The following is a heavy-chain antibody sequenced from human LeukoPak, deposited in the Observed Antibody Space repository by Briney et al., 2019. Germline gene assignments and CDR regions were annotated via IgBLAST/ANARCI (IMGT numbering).Heavy chain of an antibody. D-gene: IGHD6-6*01. CDR3: TRTVSEQLVPPFDY. V-gene: IGHV3-7*01. CDR2: IKQDGSEK. CDR1: GFTFSSYW. J-gene: IGHJ4*02. Sequence: GGSLRLSCAASGFTFSSYWMSWVRQAPGKGLEWVANIKQDGSEKYYVDSVKGRFTISRDNAKNSLYLQMNSLRAEDTAVYYCTRTVSEQLVPPFDYWGQGTLVTVSS.